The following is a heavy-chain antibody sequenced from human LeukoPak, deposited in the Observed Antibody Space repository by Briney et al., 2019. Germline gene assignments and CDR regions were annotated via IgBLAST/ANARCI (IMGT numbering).Heavy chain of an antibody. CDR2: ISSSSTTI. CDR3: ARVDSNSYYYYYYYMDV. V-gene: IGHV3-48*01. CDR1: GFTFSSYN. Sequence: GGSLRLSCAASGFTFSSYNMNWVRQAPGKGLQWVSYISSSSTTIYYADSVEGRFTISRDNAKNSLYLQMNSLRAEDTAVYYCARVDSNSYYYYYYYMDVWGKGTTVTVSS. D-gene: IGHD2/OR15-2a*01. J-gene: IGHJ6*03.